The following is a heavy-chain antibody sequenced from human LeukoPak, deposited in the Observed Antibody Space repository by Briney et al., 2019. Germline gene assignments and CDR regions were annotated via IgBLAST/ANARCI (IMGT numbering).Heavy chain of an antibody. J-gene: IGHJ4*02. Sequence: GESLKISCKGSGYIFTSYWIAWVRQMPGKVLEWMGIIYPGDSDTRYSPSFQGQVTISADKSISTAYLQWSSLKASDTAMYYCARRSGSFQGDYNFDYWGQGTLATVPS. CDR1: GYIFTSYW. CDR2: IYPGDSDT. D-gene: IGHD1-26*01. V-gene: IGHV5-51*01. CDR3: ARRSGSFQGDYNFDY.